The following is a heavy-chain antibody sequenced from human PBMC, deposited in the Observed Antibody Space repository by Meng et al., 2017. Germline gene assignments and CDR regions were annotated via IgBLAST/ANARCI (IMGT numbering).Heavy chain of an antibody. Sequence: GESLKISCAASGFTFSSYAMSWVRQAPGKGLEWVSAISGSGGSTYYADSVKGRFTISRDNSKNTLYLQMNSLRAEDTAVYYCAKDRSYASNDAFDIWGQGTMVTVSS. D-gene: IGHD2-2*01. CDR1: GFTFSSYA. J-gene: IGHJ3*02. V-gene: IGHV3-23*01. CDR3: AKDRSYASNDAFDI. CDR2: ISGSGGST.